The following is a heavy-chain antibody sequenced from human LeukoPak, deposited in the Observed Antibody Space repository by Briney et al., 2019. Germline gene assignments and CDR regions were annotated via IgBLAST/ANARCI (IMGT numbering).Heavy chain of an antibody. Sequence: PSETLSLTCTVSGGSISSSSYYWGWIRQPPGKGLEWIGSIYYSGSTYYNPSLKSRVTISVDTSKNQFSLKLSSVTAADTAVYYCALDYGDFFDYWGQGTLVTVSS. V-gene: IGHV4-39*01. CDR3: ALDYGDFFDY. CDR1: GGSISSSSYY. CDR2: IYYSGST. D-gene: IGHD4-17*01. J-gene: IGHJ4*02.